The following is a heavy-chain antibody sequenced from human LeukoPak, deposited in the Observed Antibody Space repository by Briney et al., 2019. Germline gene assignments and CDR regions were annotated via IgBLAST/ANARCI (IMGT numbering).Heavy chain of an antibody. J-gene: IGHJ4*02. CDR1: GGSISSGDYY. V-gene: IGHV4-30-4*01. D-gene: IGHD3-3*01. CDR2: IYYSGST. Sequence: PSQTLPLTCTVSGGSISSGDYYWSWIRQPPGKGLEWIGYIYYSGSTYYNPSLKSRVTISVDTSKNQFSLKLSSVTAADTAVYYCASGYYDFWSGYSYYFDYWGQGTLVTVSS. CDR3: ASGYYDFWSGYSYYFDY.